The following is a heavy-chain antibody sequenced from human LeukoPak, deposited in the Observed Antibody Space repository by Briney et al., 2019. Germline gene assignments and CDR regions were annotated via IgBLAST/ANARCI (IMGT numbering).Heavy chain of an antibody. D-gene: IGHD3-10*01. Sequence: EASVKVSCKVSGDTLSELTMHWVRQAPGKGLEWMGGFDPGAGEILYAQQFQGRVTMTEGTSTDTAYMVLTSLRSEDSGVYFCAAGGIYSLLDYWGQGTLVTVSS. CDR2: FDPGAGEI. J-gene: IGHJ4*02. CDR3: AAGGIYSLLDY. CDR1: GDTLSELT. V-gene: IGHV1-24*01.